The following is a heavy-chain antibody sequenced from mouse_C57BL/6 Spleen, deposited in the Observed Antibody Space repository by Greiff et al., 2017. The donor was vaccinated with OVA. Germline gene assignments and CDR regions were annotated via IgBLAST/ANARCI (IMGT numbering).Heavy chain of an antibody. D-gene: IGHD2-4*01. V-gene: IGHV5-6*01. J-gene: IGHJ1*03. CDR2: ISSGGSYT. Sequence: EVQVVESGGDLVKPGGSLKLSCAASGFTFSSYGMSWVRQTPDKRLEWVATISSGGSYTYYPDSVKGRFTISRDNAKNTLYLPMSSLKSEDTAMYYCAREDYPRYFDVWGTGTTVTVSS. CDR1: GFTFSSYG. CDR3: AREDYPRYFDV.